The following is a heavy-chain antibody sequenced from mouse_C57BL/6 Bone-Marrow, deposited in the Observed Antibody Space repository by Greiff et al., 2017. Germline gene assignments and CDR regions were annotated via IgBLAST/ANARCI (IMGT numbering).Heavy chain of an antibody. J-gene: IGHJ3*01. V-gene: IGHV1-59*01. D-gene: IGHD3-2*01. CDR2: IDPSDSYT. CDR1: GYTFTSYW. Sequence: VQLQQPGAELVRPGTSVKLSCKASGYTFTSYWMHWVKQRPGQGLEWIGVIDPSDSYTNYNQKFKGKATLTVDTSSSTAYMQLSSLPSEDSAVYYCARGKTDQGMAYWGQGTLVTVS. CDR3: ARGKTDQGMAY.